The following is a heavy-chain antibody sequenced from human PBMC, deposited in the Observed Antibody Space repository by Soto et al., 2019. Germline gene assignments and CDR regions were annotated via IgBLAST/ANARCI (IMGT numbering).Heavy chain of an antibody. CDR3: ARSYDYGDYWGSYYGMDV. CDR1: GFTFSSYS. Sequence: LRLSCAASGFTFSSYSMNWVRQAPGKGLEWVSSISSSSSYIYYADSVKGRFTISRDNAKNSLYLQMNSLRAEDTAVYYCARSYDYGDYWGSYYGMDVWGQGTTVTVSS. CDR2: ISSSSSYI. J-gene: IGHJ6*02. V-gene: IGHV3-21*04. D-gene: IGHD4-17*01.